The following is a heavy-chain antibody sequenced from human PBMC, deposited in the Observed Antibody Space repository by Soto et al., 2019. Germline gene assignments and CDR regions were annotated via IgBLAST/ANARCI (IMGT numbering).Heavy chain of an antibody. CDR1: GYTFTSYG. CDR3: ARGGSSWYYYYYGMDV. V-gene: IGHV1-18*04. D-gene: IGHD6-13*01. J-gene: IGHJ6*02. CDR2: ISAYNGNT. Sequence: GASVKVSCKASGYTFTSYGISWVRQAPGQGLEWMGWISAYNGNTNYAQKLQGRVTMTTDTSTSTAYMELRSLRSDDTAVYYCARGGSSWYYYYYGMDVWGQGTTVTVSS.